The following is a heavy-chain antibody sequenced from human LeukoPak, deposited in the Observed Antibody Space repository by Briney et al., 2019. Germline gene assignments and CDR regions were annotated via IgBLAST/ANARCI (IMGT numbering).Heavy chain of an antibody. CDR3: ARLTITMIVVVINP. CDR2: IYYSGST. J-gene: IGHJ5*02. Sequence: PSETLSLTCSVSGYSISSGYYWGWIRQPPGKGLEWIGSIYYSGSTYYNPSLKSRVTISVDTSKNQFSLKLSSVTAADTAVYYCARLTITMIVVVINPWGQGTLVTVSS. CDR1: GYSISSGYY. D-gene: IGHD3-22*01. V-gene: IGHV4-38-2*02.